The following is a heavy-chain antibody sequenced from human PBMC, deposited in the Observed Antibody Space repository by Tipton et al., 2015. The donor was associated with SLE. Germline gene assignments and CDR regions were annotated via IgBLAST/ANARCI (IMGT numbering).Heavy chain of an antibody. V-gene: IGHV1-69*06. CDR1: GGSFSSYA. CDR3: ARASYSSSPWYYYYMDV. D-gene: IGHD6-13*01. Sequence: QSGAEVKKPGSSVKVSCKASGGSFSSYAISWVRQAPGQGLEWMGGIIPMFGTTTYAQKFQGRVTITADKSTSTAYMELSSLKSEDTAIYYCARASYSSSPWYYYYMDVWGKGTTVTVSS. CDR2: IIPMFGTT. J-gene: IGHJ6*03.